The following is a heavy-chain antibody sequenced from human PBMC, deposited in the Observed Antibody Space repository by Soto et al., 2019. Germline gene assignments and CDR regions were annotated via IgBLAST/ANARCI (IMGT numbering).Heavy chain of an antibody. CDR3: VKQMTTWTDSFFDF. CDR1: GFTFSSYA. J-gene: IGHJ4*02. D-gene: IGHD4-17*01. Sequence: GGSLRLSCAASGFTFSSYAMNWVRQAPGQGLEWVSAISGSGGSTYYADYMKGRFTISRDNSKNTVYLQMNRLRVEDTAVHYCVKQMTTWTDSFFDFWGQAPKVTVSS. V-gene: IGHV3-23*01. CDR2: ISGSGGST.